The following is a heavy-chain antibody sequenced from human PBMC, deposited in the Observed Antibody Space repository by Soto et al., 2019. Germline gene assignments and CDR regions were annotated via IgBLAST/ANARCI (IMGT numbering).Heavy chain of an antibody. CDR3: AKRGGYAISFYDS. Sequence: KLLESGGQLIQPGGSLRLSCAGTGFNFGGYAMSWVRQAPGKGLEWVSTLSGDGSRAYYADSVRGRFTVSRDNSKRTLYLRMKSLRDDDPAIYYCAKRGGYAISFYDSWGQGTLVTVSS. CDR2: LSGDGSRA. CDR1: GFNFGGYA. V-gene: IGHV3-23*01. J-gene: IGHJ4*02. D-gene: IGHD3-16*01.